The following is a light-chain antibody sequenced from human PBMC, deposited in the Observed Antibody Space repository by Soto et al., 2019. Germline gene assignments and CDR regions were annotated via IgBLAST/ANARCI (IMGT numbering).Light chain of an antibody. J-gene: IGLJ2*01. CDR3: CSHAASTTVV. Sequence: QLVLTQPPSASASLGASVKLTCTLSSGHSSYAIAWHQKQPEKGPRYLMDLNNDGSHTKGDGIPDRFSGSSSGAERYLIISSLQSEDEADYYCCSHAASTTVVFGGGTKLTVL. V-gene: IGLV4-69*01. CDR2: LNNDGSH. CDR1: SGHSSYA.